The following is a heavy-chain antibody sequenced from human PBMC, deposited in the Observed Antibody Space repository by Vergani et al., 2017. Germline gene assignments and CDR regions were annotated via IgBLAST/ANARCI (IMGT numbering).Heavy chain of an antibody. Sequence: QVQLQESGPGLVKPSETLSLTCAVSGYSISSAFYWGWIRQSPGKGLEWIGTIYHSGSTYSNPSLRSRVTISVDTSKNQFSLRLNSVTAADTAVYYCARVGHLVAVTGEGPSLDLWGRGTLVTVAS. CDR2: IYHSGST. CDR3: ARVGHLVAVTGEGPSLDL. D-gene: IGHD2-21*02. CDR1: GYSISSAFY. V-gene: IGHV4-38-2*01. J-gene: IGHJ2*01.